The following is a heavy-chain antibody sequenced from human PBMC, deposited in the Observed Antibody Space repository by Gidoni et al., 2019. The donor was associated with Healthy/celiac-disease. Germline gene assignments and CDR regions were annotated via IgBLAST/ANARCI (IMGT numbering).Heavy chain of an antibody. CDR3: ARSPGVLWFEGYFDL. CDR1: GGPIRSSSYY. V-gene: IGHV4-39*01. Sequence: QLQLQESGPGLVKPSETLSLTCTVSGGPIRSSSYYWGWSRQPPGKGLEWIGRIYYSGSTYYNPSLKSRVTISVDTSKNQFSLKLSSVTAADTAVYYCARSPGVLWFEGYFDLWGRGTLVTVSS. D-gene: IGHD3-10*01. J-gene: IGHJ2*01. CDR2: IYYSGST.